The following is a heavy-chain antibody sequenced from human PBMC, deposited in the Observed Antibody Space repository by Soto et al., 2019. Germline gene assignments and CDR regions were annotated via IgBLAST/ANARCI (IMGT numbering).Heavy chain of an antibody. D-gene: IGHD6-19*01. J-gene: IGHJ6*02. CDR1: GGSISSYY. V-gene: IGHV4-59*01. CDR3: ARGIEGWYQGRYYYGMDV. Sequence: LSLTCTVSGGSISSYYWSWIRQPPGKGLEWIGYIYYSGSTKYNPSLKSRVTILVDTSKNQFSLKLSSVTAADTAVYYCARGIEGWYQGRYYYGMDVWGQGTTVTVSS. CDR2: IYYSGST.